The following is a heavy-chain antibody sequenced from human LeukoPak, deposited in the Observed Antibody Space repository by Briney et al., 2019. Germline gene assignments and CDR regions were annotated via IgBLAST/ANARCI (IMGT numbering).Heavy chain of an antibody. CDR3: AVLTYYYDSSFDY. V-gene: IGHV3-48*01. CDR1: GFTFSSYS. Sequence: PGGSLRLSCAASGFTFSSYSMNWVRQAPGKGLEWVSYISSSSSTIYYADSVKGRFTISRDNAKNSLYLQMNSLRAEDTAVYYCAVLTYYYDSSFDYWGQGTLVTVSS. CDR2: ISSSSSTI. J-gene: IGHJ4*02. D-gene: IGHD3-22*01.